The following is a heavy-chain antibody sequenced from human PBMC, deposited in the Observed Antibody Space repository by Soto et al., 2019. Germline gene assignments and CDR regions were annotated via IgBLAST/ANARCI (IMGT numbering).Heavy chain of an antibody. V-gene: IGHV1-69*12. J-gene: IGHJ4*02. CDR2: FIPIFGTA. Sequence: QVQLVQSGAEVKKPGSSVKVSCKASGGTFSSYAISWGQQAPGQGLEWMGGFIPIFGTANYAQKFQGRVTITADESTSTAYMELSSLRSEDTAVYYCAWWNDEMSPFDYWGQGTLVTVSS. CDR1: GGTFSSYA. D-gene: IGHD1-1*01. CDR3: AWWNDEMSPFDY.